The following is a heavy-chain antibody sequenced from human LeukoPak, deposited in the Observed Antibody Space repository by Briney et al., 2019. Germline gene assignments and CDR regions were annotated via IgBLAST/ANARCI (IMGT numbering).Heavy chain of an antibody. D-gene: IGHD4-11*01. CDR3: ARDATTVTTSDFYYYMDV. CDR2: INPSGGST. J-gene: IGHJ6*03. CDR1: GYTFINYY. Sequence: ASVKVSCKASGYTFINYYMHWVRQAPGQGLEWMGIINPSGGSTSYAQKFQGRVTMTRDTSTSTVYMELSSLRSEDTAVYYCARDATTVTTSDFYYYMDVWGKGTTVTVSS. V-gene: IGHV1-46*01.